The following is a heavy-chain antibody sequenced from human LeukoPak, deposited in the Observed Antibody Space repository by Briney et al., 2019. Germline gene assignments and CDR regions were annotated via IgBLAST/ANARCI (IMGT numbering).Heavy chain of an antibody. CDR1: GYIFKEVS. CDR3: AIDTVYCDPPSY. CDR2: SDPENGKT. D-gene: IGHD3-16*01. V-gene: IGHV1-24*01. J-gene: IGHJ4*01. Sequence: GASVKVSCKVAGYIFKEVSMHWVRQPPGKGLEWMGGSDPENGKTVYAQNFQGRVTMTEDTSTDTAYMELTSLTSDDTATYYCAIDTVYCDPPSYWGQGTLVTVSS.